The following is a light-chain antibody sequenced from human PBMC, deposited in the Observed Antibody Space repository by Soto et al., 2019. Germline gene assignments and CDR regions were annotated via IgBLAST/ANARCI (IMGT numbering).Light chain of an antibody. CDR1: SSDVGGYNY. J-gene: IGLJ3*02. V-gene: IGLV2-14*01. CDR3: SSYTSSSTLWV. CDR2: EVS. Sequence: QSALTQPASVSGSPGQSITISCTGTSSDVGGYNYVSWYQQHPGKAPELMIYEVSNRPSGVSNRFSGSKSGNTASLTISGLQAEGEADYYCSSYTSSSTLWVFGGGTKLTVL.